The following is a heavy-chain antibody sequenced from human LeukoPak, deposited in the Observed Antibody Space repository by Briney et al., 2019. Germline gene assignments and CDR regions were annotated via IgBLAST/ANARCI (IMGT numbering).Heavy chain of an antibody. CDR1: GGSISSYY. Sequence: SETLSLTCTVSGGSISSYYWSWLRQPPGKGLEWIGYIYYSGSTNYNPSLKSRVTISVDTSKNQFSLKLSSVTAADTAVYYCARVSYCSSTSCPHYFDYWGQGTLVTVSS. CDR2: IYYSGST. J-gene: IGHJ4*02. D-gene: IGHD2-2*01. V-gene: IGHV4-59*01. CDR3: ARVSYCSSTSCPHYFDY.